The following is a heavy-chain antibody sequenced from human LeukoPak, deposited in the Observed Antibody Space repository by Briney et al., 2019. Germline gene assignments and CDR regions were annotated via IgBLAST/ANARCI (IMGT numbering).Heavy chain of an antibody. V-gene: IGHV1-18*04. CDR3: AGTYTYSYYYYMDV. CDR1: GYTFTDYY. J-gene: IGHJ6*03. D-gene: IGHD2-2*02. Sequence: GASVKVSCKASGYTFTDYYMHWVRQAPGQGLEWMGWISAYNGNTNYAQKLQGRVTMTTDTSTSTAYMELRSLRSDDTAVYSCAGTYTYSYYYYMDVWGKGTTVTISS. CDR2: ISAYNGNT.